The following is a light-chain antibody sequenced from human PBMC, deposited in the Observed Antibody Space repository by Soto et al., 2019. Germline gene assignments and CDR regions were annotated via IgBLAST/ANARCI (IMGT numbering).Light chain of an antibody. J-gene: IGKJ1*01. CDR2: GAS. CDR3: QQYDCWPRT. V-gene: IGKV3-20*01. CDR1: QNVISDY. Sequence: EIVLTQSPGTLSLSPGERATLSCRASQNVISDYLAWYQQKPGQAPRLLIYGASNRATGIPDRFNGSGYGTDFTLTISRLEPEDCAFFYCQQYDCWPRTLGQGTKVEIK.